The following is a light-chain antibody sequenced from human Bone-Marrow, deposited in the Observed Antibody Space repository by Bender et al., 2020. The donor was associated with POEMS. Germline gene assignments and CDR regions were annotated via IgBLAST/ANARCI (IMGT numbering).Light chain of an antibody. CDR2: INN. V-gene: IGLV1-44*01. CDR1: SSNIGTNP. Sequence: QSGLTQPPSASGTPGQRVTISCSGSSSNIGTNPVNWYQQLPGTAPKLLIYINNQRPSGVPDRFSGSKSGTSASLAISGLQSEDEADYYCAAWEDSLNGWVFGGGTKLTVL. J-gene: IGLJ3*02. CDR3: AAWEDSLNGWV.